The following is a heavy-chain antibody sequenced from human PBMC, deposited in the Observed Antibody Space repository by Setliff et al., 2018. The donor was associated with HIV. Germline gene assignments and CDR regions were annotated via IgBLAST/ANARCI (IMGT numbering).Heavy chain of an antibody. J-gene: IGHJ6*03. V-gene: IGHV1-18*01. D-gene: IGHD6-13*01. CDR2: ISGYNGKT. CDR1: GYPFTSYA. CDR3: ARVNYPSLSSSWYRLDYYYYMDV. Sequence: GASVKVSCKTSGYPFTSYALTWVRQAPGQGLEWMGWISGYNGKTNYPQKLQGRLTMTTDTSTGTVYMELRSLRSDDTAMYYCARVNYPSLSSSWYRLDYYYYMDVWGKGTMVTVSS.